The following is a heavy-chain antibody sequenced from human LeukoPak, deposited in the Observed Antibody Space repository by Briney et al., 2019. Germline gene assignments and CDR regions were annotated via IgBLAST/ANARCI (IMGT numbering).Heavy chain of an antibody. V-gene: IGHV1-24*01. CDR2: FDPEDGET. J-gene: IGHJ4*02. Sequence: ASVKVSCKVSGYNLTELFMHWVRQAPGKGLEWMGGFDPEDGETIYAQKFQGRVTMTEDTSTDTAYMELSSLRSEDTAVYYCTTHSSNYYDTSGYPFYWGQGTLVTVSS. CDR3: TTHSSNYYDTSGYPFY. CDR1: GYNLTELF. D-gene: IGHD3-22*01.